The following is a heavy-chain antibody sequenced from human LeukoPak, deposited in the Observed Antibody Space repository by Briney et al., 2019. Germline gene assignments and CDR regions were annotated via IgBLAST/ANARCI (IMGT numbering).Heavy chain of an antibody. CDR1: GYTFTSYT. D-gene: IGHD1-1*01. CDR2: INTNTGNP. CDR3: ARVRAGTRKVSWFDP. Sequence: ASVKVSCKASGYTFTSYTMDWVRQAPGQGLEWMGWINTNTGNPTYAQGFTGRFVFSLDTSVSTAYLQISSLKAEDTAVYYCARVRAGTRKVSWFDPWGQGTLVTVSS. J-gene: IGHJ5*02. V-gene: IGHV7-4-1*02.